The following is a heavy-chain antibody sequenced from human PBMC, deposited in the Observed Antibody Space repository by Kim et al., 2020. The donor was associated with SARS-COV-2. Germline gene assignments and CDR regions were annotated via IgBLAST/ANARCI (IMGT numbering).Heavy chain of an antibody. V-gene: IGHV3-30*07. Sequence: ADSVKGRFTISRDKSKNTLYLQMNSLRAEDTAVYYCASPDHYYDSSGFDYWGQGTLVTVSS. J-gene: IGHJ4*02. CDR3: ASPDHYYDSSGFDY. D-gene: IGHD3-22*01.